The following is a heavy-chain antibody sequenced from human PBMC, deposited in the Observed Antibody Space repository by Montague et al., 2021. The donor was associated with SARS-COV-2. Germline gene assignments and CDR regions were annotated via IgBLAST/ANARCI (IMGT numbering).Heavy chain of an antibody. V-gene: IGHV4-34*01. D-gene: IGHD3-22*01. J-gene: IGHJ6*02. Sequence: SETLSLTCAVYGGSFSGYYWSWIRQPPGKGLEWIGEINHSGSTNYNPSLKSRVTISVDTSKNQFSLKLSSVTAADTAVYYCAREAYYYDSSGCYGGGYYYSYVMDVWGQGTTVTVSS. CDR1: GGSFSGYY. CDR2: INHSGST. CDR3: AREAYYYDSSGCYGGGYYYSYVMDV.